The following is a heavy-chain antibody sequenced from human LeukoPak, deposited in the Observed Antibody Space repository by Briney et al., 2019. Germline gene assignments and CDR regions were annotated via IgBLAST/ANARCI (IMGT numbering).Heavy chain of an antibody. J-gene: IGHJ1*01. V-gene: IGHV3-23*01. CDR3: AKHPTGIFGVVMEYFQH. D-gene: IGHD3-3*01. Sequence: PGGSLRLSCAASGFTFSSYAMSWVRQAPGKGLEWVSAISGSGGSTYYADSVKGRFTISRDNSKNTLYLQMNSLRAEDTAVYYCAKHPTGIFGVVMEYFQHWGQGTLVTVSS. CDR1: GFTFSSYA. CDR2: ISGSGGST.